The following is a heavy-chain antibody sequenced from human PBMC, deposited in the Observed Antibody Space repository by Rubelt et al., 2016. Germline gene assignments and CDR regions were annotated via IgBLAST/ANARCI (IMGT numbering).Heavy chain of an antibody. V-gene: IGHV4-34*01. Sequence: QVQLQQWGARLLKPSEALSLTCAVFGGSFSGSYWTWIRQPPGKGLEWIGEIHPSGSTSHNPSLNSRVTISVDTSKNQFSLRLNSVTAADTAVDCCARHVVGADAPVGAFDVWGQGTMVTVSS. CDR3: ARHVVGADAPVGAFDV. J-gene: IGHJ3*01. D-gene: IGHD2-15*01. CDR1: GGSFSGSY. CDR2: IHPSGST.